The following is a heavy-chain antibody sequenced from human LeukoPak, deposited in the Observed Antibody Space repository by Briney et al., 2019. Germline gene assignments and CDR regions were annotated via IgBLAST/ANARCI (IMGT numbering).Heavy chain of an antibody. D-gene: IGHD6-13*01. J-gene: IGHJ5*02. CDR1: GGSISSYY. CDR2: IYYSGST. Sequence: SETLSLTCTVSGGSISSYYWSWIRQPPGKGLEWIGYIYYSGSTNYNPSLKSRVAISVDTSKNQFSLKLSSVTAADTAVYYCARAVAAAGDWFDPWGQGTLVTVSS. CDR3: ARAVAAAGDWFDP. V-gene: IGHV4-59*01.